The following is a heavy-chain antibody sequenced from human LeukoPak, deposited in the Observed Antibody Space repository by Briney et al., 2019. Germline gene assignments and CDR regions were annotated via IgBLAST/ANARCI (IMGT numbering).Heavy chain of an antibody. Sequence: GGSLRLSCAASGFTFSSYEMNWVRQAPGKGLEWISYTSSSGYTRYYADSVKGRFTISRDNAKNSLYLQMNSLRADDTAVYYCARSARLMKGVVEVTALDDWGQGTLVTVSS. V-gene: IGHV3-48*03. CDR3: ARSARLMKGVVEVTALDD. D-gene: IGHD3-3*01. CDR1: GFTFSSYE. CDR2: TSSSGYTR. J-gene: IGHJ4*02.